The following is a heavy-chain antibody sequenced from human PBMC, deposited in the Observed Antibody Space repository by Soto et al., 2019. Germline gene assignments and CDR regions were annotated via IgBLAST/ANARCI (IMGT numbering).Heavy chain of an antibody. CDR3: TTPGSSQGRGAFEI. D-gene: IGHD6-6*01. CDR2: IWYDGSNK. V-gene: IGHV3-33*01. Sequence: QVQLVESGGGVVQPGRSLRLSCAASGFTFSSYGMHWVRQAPGKGLEWVAVIWYDGSNKYYADSVKGRFTISRDNSNNTLSLQMNSLRAEDTAVYYCTTPGSSQGRGAFEIWGQGTMVTVSS. J-gene: IGHJ3*02. CDR1: GFTFSSYG.